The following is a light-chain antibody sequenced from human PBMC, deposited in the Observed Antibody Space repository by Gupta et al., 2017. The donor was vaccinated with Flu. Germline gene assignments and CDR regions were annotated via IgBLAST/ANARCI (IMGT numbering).Light chain of an antibody. V-gene: IGKV1-5*03. CDR3: QQYNSYQRT. CDR1: QNINSW. J-gene: IGKJ1*01. Sequence: DIQMTQSPSTLSASVGDRVTITCRASQNINSWLAWYQHKPGKAPKLLIYKTSSLESRVPSRFSGSGSETEFTLTISSLQPDDFATYYCQQYNSYQRTFGQGTKVEIK. CDR2: KTS.